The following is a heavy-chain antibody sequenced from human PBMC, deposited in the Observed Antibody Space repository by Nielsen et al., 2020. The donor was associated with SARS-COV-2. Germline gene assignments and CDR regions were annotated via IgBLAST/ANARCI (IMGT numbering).Heavy chain of an antibody. V-gene: IGHV3-74*01. CDR3: VRGLQVPNGLAHR. J-gene: IGHJ4*02. CDR1: GFTFSNYG. CDR2: INSDGSST. D-gene: IGHD3-16*01. Sequence: GESLKISCAASGFTFSNYGMDWVRQAPGKGLVWVSRINSDGSSTSYADSVKGRFTISRDNAKNTLYLQMNSLRAEDTAVYYCVRGLQVPNGLAHRWGQGTLVTVSS.